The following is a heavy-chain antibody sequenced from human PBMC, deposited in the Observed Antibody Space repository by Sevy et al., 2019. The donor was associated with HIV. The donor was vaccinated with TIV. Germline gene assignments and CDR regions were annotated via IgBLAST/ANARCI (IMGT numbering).Heavy chain of an antibody. CDR1: GYSISDYY. CDR2: INPRGDTT. J-gene: IGHJ6*03. Sequence: ASVKVSCKASGYSISDYYMHWVRQAPGQGLEWMGIINPRGDTTKYSQKFQGRVTMTRDTSTSTVYMDLSSLRSEDTAVYYCARGGYYYASGTYSYSYYYMGVWGKRTTVTASS. CDR3: ARGGYYYASGTYSYSYYYMGV. D-gene: IGHD3-10*01. V-gene: IGHV1-46*01.